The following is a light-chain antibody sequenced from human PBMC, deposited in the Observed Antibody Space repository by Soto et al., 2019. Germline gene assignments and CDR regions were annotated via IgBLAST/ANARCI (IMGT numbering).Light chain of an antibody. Sequence: EIVLTQSPGTLSLSPGERATLSCRASQSVSSNNLAWYQQRPGQAPRVVIYGVYSRATGTPDRFSGSGSGTDFTLTISSLEPEDFAVYYCQQRSNWPVTFGPGTKVDIK. V-gene: IGKV3D-20*02. J-gene: IGKJ3*01. CDR2: GVY. CDR3: QQRSNWPVT. CDR1: QSVSSNN.